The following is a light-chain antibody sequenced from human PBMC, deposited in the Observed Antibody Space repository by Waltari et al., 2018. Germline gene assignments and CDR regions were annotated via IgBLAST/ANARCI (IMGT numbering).Light chain of an antibody. Sequence: QSVLTQPPSVSAAPGHKVTISCSGSNSNIGSNYVSWYQQFPGSGPKLLIYDNNERTSGIPDRFSGSKSGTSATLDITGLETGDEADYFCASWDGSLRGGVFGGGTKVTVL. CDR1: NSNIGSNY. CDR3: ASWDGSLRGGV. V-gene: IGLV1-51*01. J-gene: IGLJ3*02. CDR2: DNN.